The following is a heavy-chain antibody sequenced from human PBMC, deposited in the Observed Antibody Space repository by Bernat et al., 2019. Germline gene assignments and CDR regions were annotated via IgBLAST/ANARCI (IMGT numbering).Heavy chain of an antibody. CDR2: IRSKSYGGTT. V-gene: IGHV3-49*04. CDR1: GFTFGDYA. J-gene: IGHJ4*02. Sequence: EVQLVESGGGLVQPGRSLRLSCTASGFTFGDYAMSWVRQAPGKGLEWVGFIRSKSYGGTTEYAESVKGRFTISRDDSKRIAYLQMNSLKTEDTAVYYCSYSGWNDYWGQGTLVTVSS. D-gene: IGHD6-19*01. CDR3: SYSGWNDY.